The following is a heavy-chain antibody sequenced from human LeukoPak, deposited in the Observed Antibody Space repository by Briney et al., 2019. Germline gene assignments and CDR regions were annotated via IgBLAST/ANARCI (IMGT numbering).Heavy chain of an antibody. D-gene: IGHD6-6*01. CDR1: VGTLSRYS. Sequence: ASERVSCKASVGTLSRYSIRWVRQAPGRGRECMGGIIPIFGTANYAQKFQGRVTITTDESTSTAYMELSSLRSEDTSVYYCAMALSSSSPTLDYWGQGTLVTVSS. V-gene: IGHV1-69*05. CDR2: IIPIFGTA. CDR3: AMALSSSSPTLDY. J-gene: IGHJ4*02.